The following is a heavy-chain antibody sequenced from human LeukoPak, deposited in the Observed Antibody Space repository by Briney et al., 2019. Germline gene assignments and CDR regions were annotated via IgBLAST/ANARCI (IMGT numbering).Heavy chain of an antibody. V-gene: IGHV1-2*02. CDR1: GYTFTGYY. J-gene: IGHJ4*02. CDR2: ILPSSGGP. CDR3: VRKGEKYGDYDY. D-gene: IGHD4-17*01. Sequence: ASVKVSCKASGYTFTGYYLHWVRQAPGQGLEWMGWILPSSGGPYYAQKFQGRITMSRDTSISTAYMELSSPTSDDTAVYYCVRKGEKYGDYDYWGQGALVAVSS.